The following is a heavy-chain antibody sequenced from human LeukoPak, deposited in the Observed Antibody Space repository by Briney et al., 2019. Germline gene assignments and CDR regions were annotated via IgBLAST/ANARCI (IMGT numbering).Heavy chain of an antibody. CDR1: GGSFSGYY. CDR2: INHSGST. J-gene: IGHJ4*02. Sequence: SETLSLTCAVYGGSFSGYYWSWIRQPPGKGLEWIGEINHSGSTNYNPSLKSRVTISVDTSKNQFSLKLSSVTAADTAVYYCARHPSAMMASGLDYWGQGTLVTV. CDR3: ARHPSAMMASGLDY. D-gene: IGHD5-24*01. V-gene: IGHV4-34*01.